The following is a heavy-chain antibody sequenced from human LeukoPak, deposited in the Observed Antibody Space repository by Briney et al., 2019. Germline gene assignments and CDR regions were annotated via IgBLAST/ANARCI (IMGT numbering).Heavy chain of an antibody. Sequence: ASVKVSCKASGGTFSSYAISWVRQAPGQGLEWMGRIIPILGIANYAQKFQGRVTITADKSTSTAYMELSSLRSEDTAVYYCARGHFSYYDFWSGYLTLDYWGQGTLVTVSS. CDR1: GGTFSSYA. D-gene: IGHD3-3*01. CDR2: IIPILGIA. CDR3: ARGHFSYYDFWSGYLTLDY. J-gene: IGHJ4*02. V-gene: IGHV1-69*04.